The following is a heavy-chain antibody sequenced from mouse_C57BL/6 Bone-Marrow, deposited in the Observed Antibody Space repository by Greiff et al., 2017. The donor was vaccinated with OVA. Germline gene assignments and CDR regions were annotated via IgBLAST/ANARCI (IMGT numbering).Heavy chain of an antibody. CDR2: IYPRDGST. CDR3: ARGLYYYGSSYFDY. CDR1: GYTFTSYD. Sequence: LVESGPELVKPGASVKLSCKASGYTFTSYDINWVKQRPGPGLEWIGWIYPRDGSTKYNEKFKGKATLTVDTSSSTAYMELHSLTSEDSAVYFCARGLYYYGSSYFDYWGQGTTLTVSS. D-gene: IGHD1-1*01. V-gene: IGHV1-85*01. J-gene: IGHJ2*01.